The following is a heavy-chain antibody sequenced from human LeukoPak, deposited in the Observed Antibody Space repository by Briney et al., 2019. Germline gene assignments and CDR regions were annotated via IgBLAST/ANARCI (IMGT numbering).Heavy chain of an antibody. D-gene: IGHD3-10*01. CDR3: ARDSDVLWFGELSGFDP. J-gene: IGHJ5*02. Sequence: SETLSLTCTVSGGSISSYYWSWIRQPAGKGLEWIGRIYTSGSTNSNPSLKSRVTMSVDTSKNQFSLKLSSVTAADTAVYYCARDSDVLWFGELSGFDPWGQGTLVTVSS. V-gene: IGHV4-4*07. CDR1: GGSISSYY. CDR2: IYTSGST.